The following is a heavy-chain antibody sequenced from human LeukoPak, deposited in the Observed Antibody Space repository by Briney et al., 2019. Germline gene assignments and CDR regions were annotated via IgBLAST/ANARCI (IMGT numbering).Heavy chain of an antibody. V-gene: IGHV4-39*01. D-gene: IGHD2-2*01. CDR3: ARGDLIVVVPAGATGRNWFDP. Sequence: NTSETLSLTCTVSGGSISSSSYYWGWIRQPPGKGLEWIGSIYYSGSTYYNPSLKSRVTISVDTSKNQFSLKLSSVTAADTAVYYCARGDLIVVVPAGATGRNWFDPWGQGTLVTVSS. J-gene: IGHJ5*02. CDR2: IYYSGST. CDR1: GGSISSSSYY.